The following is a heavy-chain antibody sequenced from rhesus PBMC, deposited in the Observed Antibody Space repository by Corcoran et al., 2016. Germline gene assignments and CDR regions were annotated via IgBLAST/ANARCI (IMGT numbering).Heavy chain of an antibody. CDR2: IPGNIAGP. J-gene: IGHJ4*01. V-gene: IGHV4-81*01. Sequence: QLQLQESGPGLVKPSETLSLTCAVSGGSISGYYWSWIRQPPGKGLEWIGNIPGNIAGPTSTPSLKGRVTISEDTSKNEFSLRVSSVTAADTAVYYCARAGITIFDRALDYWGQGVLVTVSS. CDR3: ARAGITIFDRALDY. D-gene: IGHD3-3*01. CDR1: GGSISGYY.